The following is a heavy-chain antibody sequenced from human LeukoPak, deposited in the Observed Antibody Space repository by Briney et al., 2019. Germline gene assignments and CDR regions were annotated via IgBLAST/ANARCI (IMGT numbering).Heavy chain of an antibody. CDR2: MNPNSGNT. CDR1: RYTFTSYD. V-gene: IGHV1-8*01. J-gene: IGHJ4*02. Sequence: ASVKVSCKASRYTFTSYDINWVRQATGQGLEWMGWMNPNSGNTGYAQTLKGRVTMTRNPSISTAYMQLSSLRSEDTAVYYCARGAAAADFDYWGQGTLVTVSS. CDR3: ARGAAAADFDY. D-gene: IGHD6-13*01.